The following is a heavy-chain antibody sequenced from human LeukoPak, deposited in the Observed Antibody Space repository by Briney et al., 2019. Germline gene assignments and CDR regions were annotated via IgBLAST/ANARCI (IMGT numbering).Heavy chain of an antibody. Sequence: ASVKVSCKASGYTFTSNDINWVRQATGQGLEWMGWMNPNSGNTGYAQKFQGRVTMTRNTSISTAYMELSSLRSGDTAVYYCARGRPMVRGIPILDYWGQGTLVTVSS. V-gene: IGHV1-8*01. D-gene: IGHD3-10*01. CDR2: MNPNSGNT. CDR1: GYTFTSND. J-gene: IGHJ4*02. CDR3: ARGRPMVRGIPILDY.